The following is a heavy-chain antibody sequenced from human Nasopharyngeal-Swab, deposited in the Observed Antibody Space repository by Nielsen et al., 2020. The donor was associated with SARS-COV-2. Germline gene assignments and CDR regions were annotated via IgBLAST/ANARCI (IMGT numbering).Heavy chain of an antibody. CDR1: GGSFSADY. Sequence: SETLSLTCAVCGGSFSADYWGWIRQPPGRRLEWIGEINHSGSTNYNPSLKSRVTISVDPSKNQFSLRLSSVTAADTAVYYCARGLSGIVPSPILGLGPYYYYYYMDVWGKGTTVTVSS. V-gene: IGHV4-34*01. CDR3: ARGLSGIVPSPILGLGPYYYYYYMDV. D-gene: IGHD7-27*01. J-gene: IGHJ6*03. CDR2: INHSGST.